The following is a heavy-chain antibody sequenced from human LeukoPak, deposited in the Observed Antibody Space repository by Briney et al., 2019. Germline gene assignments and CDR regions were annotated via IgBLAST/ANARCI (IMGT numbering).Heavy chain of an antibody. Sequence: GGSLRLSGAASGFTFDDYAMPWVRQAPGVGLEWVSGISWNSGSIGYADSVKGRFTISRDNAKNSLYLQMNSLRAEDTALYYCAQDLNAVITGHGMDVWGQGTTVTVS. V-gene: IGHV3-9*01. CDR3: AQDLNAVITGHGMDV. J-gene: IGHJ6*02. D-gene: IGHD3-16*01. CDR1: GFTFDDYA. CDR2: ISWNSGSI.